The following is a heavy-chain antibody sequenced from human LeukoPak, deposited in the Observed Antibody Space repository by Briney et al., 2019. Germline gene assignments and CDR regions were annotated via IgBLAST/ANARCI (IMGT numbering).Heavy chain of an antibody. V-gene: IGHV3-7*03. CDR2: IKYDGSEQ. CDR1: GFILSSHW. J-gene: IGHJ4*02. D-gene: IGHD3-10*01. CDR3: ARDYGWSFAN. Sequence: PGGSLRLSCTSSGFILSSHWMNWVRQAPGKGPEWVANIKYDGSEQYYVDSVKGRFSISRDNTKNLLYLQMNSLRVEDTAVYYCARDYGWSFANWGQGTLVTVSS.